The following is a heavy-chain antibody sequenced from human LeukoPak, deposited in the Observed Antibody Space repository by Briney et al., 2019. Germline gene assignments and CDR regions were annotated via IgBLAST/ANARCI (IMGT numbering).Heavy chain of an antibody. CDR2: ILDDGSNK. CDR1: GFIFSSYG. V-gene: IGHV3-33*03. J-gene: IGHJ4*02. CDR3: AKYKGVLQLYFDS. D-gene: IGHD1-14*01. Sequence: LGPSCASSGFIFSSYGMHWVRPAPGKGLGGVGVILDDGSNKYYADSVKSRFTISRDDSKIALYLPMIILRGEETAVYYCAKYKGVLQLYFDSWDQGHLITVSS.